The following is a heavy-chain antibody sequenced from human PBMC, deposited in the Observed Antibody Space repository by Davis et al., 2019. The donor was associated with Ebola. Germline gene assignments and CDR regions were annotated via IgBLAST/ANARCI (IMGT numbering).Heavy chain of an antibody. Sequence: GESLKISCAASGFTFSNYWMSWVRQAPVKGLEWVANIKQDGSEKQYVDSVKGRFTISRDNAKNSLYLQMNSLRAEDTAVYYCANLGSGSHYEDFDYWGQGTLVTVSS. CDR3: ANLGSGSHYEDFDY. D-gene: IGHD3-10*01. V-gene: IGHV3-7*03. J-gene: IGHJ4*02. CDR2: IKQDGSEK. CDR1: GFTFSNYW.